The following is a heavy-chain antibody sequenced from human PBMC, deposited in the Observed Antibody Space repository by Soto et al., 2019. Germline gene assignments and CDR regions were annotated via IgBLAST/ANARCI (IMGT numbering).Heavy chain of an antibody. Sequence: SETLSLTCAVYGGSCSGYYWSWIRQPPGKGLEWIGEINHSGSTNYNPSLKSRVTISVDTSKNQFSLKLSSVTAADTAVYYCARRSGYYIHYGMDVWGQGTTVTVSS. V-gene: IGHV4-34*01. CDR3: ARRSGYYIHYGMDV. CDR1: GGSCSGYY. J-gene: IGHJ6*02. D-gene: IGHD3-3*01. CDR2: INHSGST.